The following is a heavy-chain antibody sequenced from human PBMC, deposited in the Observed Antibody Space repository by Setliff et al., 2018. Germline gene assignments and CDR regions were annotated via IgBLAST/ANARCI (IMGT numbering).Heavy chain of an antibody. V-gene: IGHV3-23*01. CDR1: GFAFRTYA. CDR2: IGGGDGTT. J-gene: IGHJ5*02. Sequence: GGSLRLSCAASGFAFRTYAMSWVRQAPGKGLEWVSDIGGGDGTTYYADSVKGRFTISRDNSKNTLYLQMNSLRAEDTAVYYCAKLPSGYPYNWFDPWGQGTLVTV. CDR3: AKLPSGYPYNWFDP. D-gene: IGHD3-22*01.